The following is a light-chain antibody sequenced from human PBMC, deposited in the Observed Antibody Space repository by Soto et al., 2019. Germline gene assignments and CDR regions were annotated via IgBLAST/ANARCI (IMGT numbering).Light chain of an antibody. J-gene: IGKJ2*01. CDR2: GAS. V-gene: IGKV3-20*01. Sequence: EIVLTQSPGTLSLSPGERATLSCRASQSVSSSYLAWYQQKPGQAPRLLIYGASSRATGIPDRFSGSGSVTDFTLSISRLEPEDFAGYYCQQYGSSSLMYTFGQGTKLEIK. CDR3: QQYGSSSLMYT. CDR1: QSVSSSY.